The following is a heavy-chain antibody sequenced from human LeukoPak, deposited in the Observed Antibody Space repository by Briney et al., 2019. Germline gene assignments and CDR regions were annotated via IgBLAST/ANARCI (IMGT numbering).Heavy chain of an antibody. D-gene: IGHD4-11*01. CDR2: VRTTAEGETT. V-gene: IGHV3-15*01. CDR1: GFIFNNAW. J-gene: IGHJ4*02. CDR3: TAGLGKTDDDS. Sequence: PGGSLRLSCEGSGFIFNNAWMSWIRQAPGKGLERVGRVRTTAEGETTDYAAPVRGRFTISRDDSKSTVYLQMNSLETEDTAIYYCTAGLGKTDDDSWGQGTLVTVSS.